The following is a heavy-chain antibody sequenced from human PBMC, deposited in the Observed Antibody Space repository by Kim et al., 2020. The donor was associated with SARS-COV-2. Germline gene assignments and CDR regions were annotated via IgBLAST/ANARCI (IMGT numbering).Heavy chain of an antibody. CDR1: GFTFSNAW. CDR3: TAYSSSWYRFDY. Sequence: GGSLRLSCAASGFTFSNAWMSWVRQAPGKGLEWVGSIKSKTDGGTTDYAAPVKGRFTISRDDSKNTLYLQMNSLKTEDTAVYYCTAYSSSWYRFDYWGQGTLVTVSS. V-gene: IGHV3-15*01. J-gene: IGHJ4*02. CDR2: IKSKTDGGTT. D-gene: IGHD6-13*01.